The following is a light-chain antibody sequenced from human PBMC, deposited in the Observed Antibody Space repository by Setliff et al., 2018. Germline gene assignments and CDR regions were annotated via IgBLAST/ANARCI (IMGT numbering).Light chain of an antibody. CDR3: SSYAGSNNYV. CDR2: EVS. V-gene: IGLV2-8*01. J-gene: IGLJ1*01. CDR1: SSDVGGYNY. Sequence: QSVLTQPPSASGSPGQSVTISCTGTSSDVGGYNYVSWYQQHPGKAPKLMIYEVSKWPSGVPDRFSGSKSGNTASLTVSGLQAEDEVDYYCSSYAGSNNYVFGTGTKVTVL.